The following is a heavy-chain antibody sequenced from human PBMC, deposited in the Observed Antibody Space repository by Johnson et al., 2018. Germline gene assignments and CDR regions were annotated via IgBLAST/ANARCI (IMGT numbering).Heavy chain of an antibody. V-gene: IGHV3-15*01. Sequence: VQLVQSGGGLVKPGRSLRLSCTASGFTFGDYAISWFRQAPGKGLAWVGRIKSKTDGGTKDYAAPVKGRFTISRDDSKKKLYLQINSLKTEDTAVYYCTTTLWVGDLLRTKVWGQGTTVTVSS. CDR3: TTTLWVGDLLRTKV. D-gene: IGHD3-10*01. CDR1: GFTFGDYA. CDR2: IKSKTDGGTK. J-gene: IGHJ6*02.